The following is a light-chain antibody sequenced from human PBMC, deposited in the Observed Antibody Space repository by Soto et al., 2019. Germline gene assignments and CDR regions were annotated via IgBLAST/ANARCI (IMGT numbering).Light chain of an antibody. CDR3: QQYHSWPLS. J-gene: IGKJ4*01. CDR1: QSIGSN. Sequence: EIVMTQSPGTVSVSPGEGATLTCRASQSIGSNLAWYLQKPGQGPRLLIFGASTRATGIPARFSGSGSGTEFTLTISTRQSEDVAVYHCQQYHSWPLSFGGGTKVDIK. CDR2: GAS. V-gene: IGKV3-15*01.